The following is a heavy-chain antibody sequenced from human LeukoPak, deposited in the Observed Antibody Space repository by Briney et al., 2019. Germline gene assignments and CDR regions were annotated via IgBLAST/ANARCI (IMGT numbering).Heavy chain of an antibody. CDR2: IYTSGST. Sequence: SETLSLTCTVSGGSISSGSYYWSWIRQPAGKGLEWIGRIYTSGSTNYNPSLKSRVTISVDTSKNQFSLKLSSVTAADTAVYYCARETYYYGSNDYWGQGTLVTVSS. V-gene: IGHV4-61*02. CDR3: ARETYYYGSNDY. D-gene: IGHD3-10*01. J-gene: IGHJ4*02. CDR1: GGSISSGSYY.